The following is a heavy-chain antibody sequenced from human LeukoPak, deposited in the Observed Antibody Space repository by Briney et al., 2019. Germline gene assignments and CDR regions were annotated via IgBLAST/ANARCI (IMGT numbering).Heavy chain of an antibody. J-gene: IGHJ4*02. CDR2: IYTSGST. V-gene: IGHV4-4*07. CDR3: ARDSIVGVFDY. D-gene: IGHD1-26*01. Sequence: SETLSLTCTVSGGSISSYYWSWIRQPAGKGLEWIGRIYTSGSTNYNPSLKSRVTMSVDSSKNQFSLNLSSVTAADTAVYYCARDSIVGVFDYWGQGTLVTVSS. CDR1: GGSISSYY.